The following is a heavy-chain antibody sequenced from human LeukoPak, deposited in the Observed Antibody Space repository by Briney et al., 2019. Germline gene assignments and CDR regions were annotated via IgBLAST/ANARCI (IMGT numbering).Heavy chain of an antibody. D-gene: IGHD5-18*01. Sequence: DPGGSLRLSCAASGFTFSNYAMTWVRQAPGKGLEWVSTISDSGGSTYYADSVKGRFTISRDDAKNTLSLQMNSLRAEDTAVYHCVRHNYGYDYWGQGTPVTVSS. CDR2: ISDSGGST. V-gene: IGHV3-23*01. CDR3: VRHNYGYDY. CDR1: GFTFSNYA. J-gene: IGHJ4*02.